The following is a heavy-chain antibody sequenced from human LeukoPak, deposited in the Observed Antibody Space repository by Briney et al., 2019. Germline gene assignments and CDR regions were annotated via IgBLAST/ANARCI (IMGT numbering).Heavy chain of an antibody. CDR1: GYTFTSYD. CDR2: INPNSGGT. Sequence: ASVKVSCKASGYTFTSYDINWVRQATGQGLEWMVWINPNSGGTNYAQKFQGRVTMTRDTSISTAYMKLSRLRSDDTAVYYCASPDVTFRGGWGQGTLVTVSS. V-gene: IGHV1-2*02. J-gene: IGHJ4*02. CDR3: ASPDVTFRGG. D-gene: IGHD2/OR15-2a*01.